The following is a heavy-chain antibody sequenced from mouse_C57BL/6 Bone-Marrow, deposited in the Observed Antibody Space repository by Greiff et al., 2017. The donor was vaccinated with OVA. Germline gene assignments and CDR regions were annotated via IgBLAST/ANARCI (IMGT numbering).Heavy chain of an antibody. CDR1: GYAFSSSW. CDR2: IYPGDGDT. D-gene: IGHD1-1*01. J-gene: IGHJ2*01. V-gene: IGHV1-82*01. Sequence: VQLQESGPELVKPGASVKISCKASGYAFSSSWMNWVKQRPGKGLEWIGRIYPGDGDTNYNGKFKGKATLTADKSSSTAYMQLSSLTSEDSAVYFCARLPYVYYFDYWGQGTTLTVSS. CDR3: ARLPYVYYFDY.